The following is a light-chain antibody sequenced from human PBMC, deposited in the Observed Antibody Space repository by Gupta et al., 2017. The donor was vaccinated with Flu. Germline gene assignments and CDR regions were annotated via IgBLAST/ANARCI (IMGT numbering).Light chain of an antibody. CDR2: KAF. CDR3: QQYNTYPWT. V-gene: IGKV1-5*03. CDR1: QSISSW. J-gene: IGKJ1*01. Sequence: DIQMTQSPSTLSASVGDRVTITCRASQSISSWLAWYQQKPGKAPKLLIYKAFGSESGVPSRFSGSGSGTEFTLTISSLQPDDFATYYCQQYNTYPWTFGQGTKVEIK.